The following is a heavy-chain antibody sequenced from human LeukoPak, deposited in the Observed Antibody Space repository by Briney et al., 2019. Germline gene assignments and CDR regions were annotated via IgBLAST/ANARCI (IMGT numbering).Heavy chain of an antibody. V-gene: IGHV4-59*08. CDR1: GGSISSYY. Sequence: SETLPPTCTVSGGSISSYYWTWIRQAPVKGLEWIGYIYYNGNTNYNPSLNSRVTISLDTSRSQFSLKLSSVTVADTAVYYCARRARATAGGDYFDYWGQGTLVTVSS. CDR3: ARRARATAGGDYFDY. D-gene: IGHD6-13*01. CDR2: IYYNGNT. J-gene: IGHJ4*02.